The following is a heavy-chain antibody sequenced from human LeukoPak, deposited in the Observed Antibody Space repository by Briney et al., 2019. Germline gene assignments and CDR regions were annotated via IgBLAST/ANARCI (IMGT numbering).Heavy chain of an antibody. CDR2: IIPIFGTA. V-gene: IGHV1-69*13. CDR3: ASFGCCSGGSCSGVFDP. CDR1: GGAFSTYA. D-gene: IGHD2-15*01. Sequence: SVKVSCKASGGAFSTYAFSWVRQAPGQGLEWMGGIIPIFGTANYAQKFQGRVTITADESTSTAYMELSSLRSEDTAVYYCASFGCCSGGSCSGVFDPWGQGTLVTVSS. J-gene: IGHJ5*02.